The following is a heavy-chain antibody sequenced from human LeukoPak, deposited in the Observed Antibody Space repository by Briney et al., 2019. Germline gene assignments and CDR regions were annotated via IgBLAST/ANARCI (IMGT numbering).Heavy chain of an antibody. CDR1: GDSNSSGDHY. J-gene: IGHJ4*02. CDR2: IHYSGST. V-gene: IGHV4-30-4*01. D-gene: IGHD2/OR15-2a*01. Sequence: SQTLSLTCTVSGDSNSSGDHYWRWIRQLPGKGLEWIGYIHYSGSTYYNPSVKSRVIISVAMSKNQFSLSLDSLTAADSAVYYCARAAADTNSWYYFDYWGQGTLVTVSS. CDR3: ARAAADTNSWYYFDY.